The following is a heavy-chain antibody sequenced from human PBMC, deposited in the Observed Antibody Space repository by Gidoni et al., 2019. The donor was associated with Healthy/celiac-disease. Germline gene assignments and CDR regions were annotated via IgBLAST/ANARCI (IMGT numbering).Heavy chain of an antibody. CDR1: GFTSGDYY. CDR2: ISSSCSTI. CDR3: ARGGITIFAGGMDV. V-gene: IGHV3-11*01. Sequence: VQPVESGGGLVKPGGSLRLSCASSGFTSGDYYMSWIRQAPGKGLEWVSYISSSCSTIYYADSVKGRFTITRDNAKNSLYLQMNGLRAEDTAVYYCARGGITIFAGGMDVWGQGTTVTVSS. D-gene: IGHD3-3*01. J-gene: IGHJ6*02.